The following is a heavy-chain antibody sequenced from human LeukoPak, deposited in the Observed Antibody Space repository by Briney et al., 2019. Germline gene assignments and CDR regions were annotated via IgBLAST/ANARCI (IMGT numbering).Heavy chain of an antibody. Sequence: GGSLRLSCAASGFTFSSYAMHWVRQAPGKGLEYVSAISSNGGSTYYANSVKGRFTISRDNSKNTLYLQMGSLRAEDMAVYYCHLWFGESSDYWGQGTLVTVSS. D-gene: IGHD3-10*01. CDR2: ISSNGGST. CDR1: GFTFSSYA. CDR3: HLWFGESSDY. V-gene: IGHV3-64*01. J-gene: IGHJ4*02.